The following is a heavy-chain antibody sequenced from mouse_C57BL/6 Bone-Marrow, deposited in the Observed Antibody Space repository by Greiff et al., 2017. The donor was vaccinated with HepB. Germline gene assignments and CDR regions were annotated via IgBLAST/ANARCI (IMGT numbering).Heavy chain of an antibody. CDR3: ARRRRGSPYYFDY. V-gene: IGHV3-6*01. Sequence: DVQLQESGPGLVKPSQSLSLTCSVTGYSITSGYYWNWIRQFPGNKLEWMGYISYDGSNNYNPSLKNRISITRDTSKNQFFLKLNSVTTEDTATYYCARRRRGSPYYFDYWGQGTTLTVSS. CDR2: ISYDGSN. J-gene: IGHJ2*01. CDR1: GYSITSGYY.